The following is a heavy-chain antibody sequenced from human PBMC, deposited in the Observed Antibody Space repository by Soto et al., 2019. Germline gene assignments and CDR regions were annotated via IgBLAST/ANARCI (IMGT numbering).Heavy chain of an antibody. CDR1: GFTVSSNY. V-gene: IGHV3-53*01. J-gene: IGHJ5*02. CDR3: ARAVTIAAQFDP. CDR2: IYSGGST. D-gene: IGHD6-13*01. Sequence: HPGGSLRLSCAASGFTVSSNYMSWVRQAPGKGLEWVSVIYSGGSTYYADSVKGRFTISRDNSKNTLYLQMNSLRAEDTAVYYCARAVTIAAQFDPWGQGTLVTVSS.